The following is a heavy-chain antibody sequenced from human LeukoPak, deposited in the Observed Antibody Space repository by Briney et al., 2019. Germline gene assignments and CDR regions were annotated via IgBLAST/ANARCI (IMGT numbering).Heavy chain of an antibody. J-gene: IGHJ6*03. V-gene: IGHV4-34*01. CDR3: ARVGEWLLYYYYYYMDV. D-gene: IGHD3-16*01. Sequence: SETLSLTCAVYGGSFRGYYWSWIRQPPGKGLEWIGEINHSGSTNYNPSLKSRVTISVDTSKNQFSLKLSSVTAADTAVYCCARVGEWLLYYYYYYMDVWGKGTTVTVSS. CDR1: GGSFRGYY. CDR2: INHSGST.